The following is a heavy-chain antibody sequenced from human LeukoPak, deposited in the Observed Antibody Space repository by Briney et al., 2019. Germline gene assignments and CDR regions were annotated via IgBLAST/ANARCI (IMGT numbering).Heavy chain of an antibody. CDR2: FDPEDGET. D-gene: IGHD1-1*01. V-gene: IGHV1-24*01. CDR1: GYTLTDLS. CDR3: ATVGRTTEFDY. Sequence: SSVKLSCKVSGYTLTDLSIHCLRQAPGKAPEWMGGFDPEDGETIYAQKFQGRVTMTEDTSTDTAYMELSSLRSEDTAVYYCATVGRTTEFDYWGQGTLVTVSS. J-gene: IGHJ4*02.